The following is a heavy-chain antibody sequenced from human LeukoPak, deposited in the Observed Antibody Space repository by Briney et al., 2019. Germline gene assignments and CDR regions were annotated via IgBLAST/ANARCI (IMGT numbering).Heavy chain of an antibody. CDR3: ARRHGYYYYYYGMDV. CDR1: GGSISCYY. Sequence: SETLSLTCTVSGGSISCYYWSWIRQPPGKGLEWIGEINHSGSTNYNPSLKSRVTISVDTSKNQFSLKLSSVTAADTAVYYCARRHGYYYYYYGMDVWGQGTTVTVSS. J-gene: IGHJ6*02. V-gene: IGHV4-34*01. CDR2: INHSGST.